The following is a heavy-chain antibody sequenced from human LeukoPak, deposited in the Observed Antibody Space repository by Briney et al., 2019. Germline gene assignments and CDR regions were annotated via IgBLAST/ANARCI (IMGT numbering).Heavy chain of an antibody. CDR2: IYYAGST. Sequence: PSETLSLTCIVSGGSISSTSYNWGWIRQPPGKGLEWVASIYYAGSTYYNPSLKSRVTISVDTSKNQFSLKVTSVTAADTAVYYCARDLSGSRNNWFDPWGQGTLVTVSS. CDR1: GGSISSTSYN. V-gene: IGHV4-39*02. CDR3: ARDLSGSRNNWFDP. D-gene: IGHD3-9*01. J-gene: IGHJ5*02.